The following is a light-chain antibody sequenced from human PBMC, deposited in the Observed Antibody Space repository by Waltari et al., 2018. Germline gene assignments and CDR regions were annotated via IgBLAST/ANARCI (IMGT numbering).Light chain of an antibody. V-gene: IGKV3-20*01. Sequence: IVLTQSPDTLSLSQGETAALSCRASDTINSEFLAWYQHKVGQAPRLLIYGTSTRAAGIPGRFRGAGSGRDYTLSIIGLEPEDFAVYDCQQYDSKPTFGPGTKV. J-gene: IGKJ1*01. CDR2: GTS. CDR3: QQYDSKPT. CDR1: DTINSEF.